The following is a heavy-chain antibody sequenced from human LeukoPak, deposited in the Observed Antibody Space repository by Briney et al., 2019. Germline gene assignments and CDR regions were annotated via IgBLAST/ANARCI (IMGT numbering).Heavy chain of an antibody. CDR2: IYDSGST. CDR3: AREGAGAHYFDY. V-gene: IGHV4-61*08. J-gene: IGHJ4*02. D-gene: IGHD1-26*01. CDR1: GGSISSGGYY. Sequence: TSETLSLTCTVSGGSISSGGYYWSWIRQHSGRGLEWIGYIYDSGSTNYNPSLKSRVTISVDMSKNKFSLKLSSVTATDTAVYYCAREGAGAHYFDYWGQGTLVTVSS.